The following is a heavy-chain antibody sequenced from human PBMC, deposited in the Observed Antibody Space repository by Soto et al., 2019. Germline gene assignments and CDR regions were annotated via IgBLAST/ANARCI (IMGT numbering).Heavy chain of an antibody. CDR1: GTFISYGGYS. CDR3: ARGRGRGGFDY. V-gene: IGHV4-30-2*01. D-gene: IGHD3-16*01. CDR2: IYHSWST. Sequence: QLQLQESGSGLVKPSQTLSLTCTVSGTFISYGGYSWSWIRQPPGKGLEWIGYIYHSWSTYYNPSLKSRVIIAVATSKNQFSVKLNAVTAADTAVYCGARGRGRGGFDYWGQGTLVTV. J-gene: IGHJ4*02.